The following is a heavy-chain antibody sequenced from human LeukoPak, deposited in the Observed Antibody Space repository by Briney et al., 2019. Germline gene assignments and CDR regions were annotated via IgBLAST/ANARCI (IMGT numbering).Heavy chain of an antibody. V-gene: IGHV4-39*01. CDR2: ISYSGST. CDR1: GGSISTSSYY. J-gene: IGHJ3*02. D-gene: IGHD4-23*01. Sequence: KASETLSLTCTVSGGSISTSSYYWGWIRQPPGKGLEWIGSISYSGSTYYTPSLKSRVTISADTSKNQFSLKLTSVTAADTAMYYCARRATVVIRHAFDIWGQGTMVTVSS. CDR3: ARRATVVIRHAFDI.